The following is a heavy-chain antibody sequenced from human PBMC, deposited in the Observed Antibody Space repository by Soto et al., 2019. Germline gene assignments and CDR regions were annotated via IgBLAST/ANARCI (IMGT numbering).Heavy chain of an antibody. Sequence: TLSLTCTVSGGSISSSSYYWGWIRQPPGKGLEWIGSIYYSGSTYYNPSLKSRVTISVDTSKNQFSQKLSSVTAADTALYYCVRGSEQWLVPSYYYGMDVWGQGTTVTVSS. J-gene: IGHJ6*02. CDR3: VRGSEQWLVPSYYYGMDV. V-gene: IGHV4-39*01. CDR1: GGSISSSSYY. D-gene: IGHD6-19*01. CDR2: IYYSGST.